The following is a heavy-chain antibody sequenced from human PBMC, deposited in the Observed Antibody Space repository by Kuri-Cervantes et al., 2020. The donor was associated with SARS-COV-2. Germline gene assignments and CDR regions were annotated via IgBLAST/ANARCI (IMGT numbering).Heavy chain of an antibody. V-gene: IGHV1-2*02. D-gene: IGHD6-19*01. CDR3: ARDSFVAVAGDSTFDY. CDR2: INPNSGGT. CDR1: GYTFTGYY. Sequence: ASVKVSCKASGYTFTGYYMHWVRQAPGQGLEWMGWINPNSGGTNYAQKFQGRVTITADESTSTAYMELSSLRSEDTAVYYCARDSFVAVAGDSTFDYWGQGTLVTVSS. J-gene: IGHJ4*02.